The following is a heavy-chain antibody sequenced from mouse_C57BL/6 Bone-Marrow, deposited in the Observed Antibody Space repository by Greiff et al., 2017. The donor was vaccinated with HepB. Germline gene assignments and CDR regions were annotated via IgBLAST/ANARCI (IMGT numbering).Heavy chain of an antibody. J-gene: IGHJ2*01. CDR2: ISSGGSYT. CDR1: GFTFSSYG. Sequence: EVNVVESGGDLVKPGGSLKLSCAASGFTFSSYGMSWVRQTPDKRLEWVATISSGGSYTYYPDSVKGRFTISRDNAKNTLYLQMSSLKSEDTAMYYCASLYYSNYLYYWGQGTTLTVSS. D-gene: IGHD2-5*01. V-gene: IGHV5-6*01. CDR3: ASLYYSNYLYY.